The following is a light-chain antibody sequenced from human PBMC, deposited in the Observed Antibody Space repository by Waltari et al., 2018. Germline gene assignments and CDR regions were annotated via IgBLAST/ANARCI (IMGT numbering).Light chain of an antibody. CDR1: RNLLYSPNNKDF. V-gene: IGKV4-1*01. Sequence: DIVMTQSPASMVVSLGERATINCKSSRNLLYSPNNKDFLAWYQQKPGQPPKLLIYWASTRESGVPDRFTGSGSGTDFSLTISSLQAEDVAVYYCQQYYDTPYPFGHGTKLEIK. CDR2: WAS. CDR3: QQYYDTPYP. J-gene: IGKJ2*01.